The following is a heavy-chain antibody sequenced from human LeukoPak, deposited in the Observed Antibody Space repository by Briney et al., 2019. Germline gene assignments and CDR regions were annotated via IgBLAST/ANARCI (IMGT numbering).Heavy chain of an antibody. CDR2: ISNGGGIT. V-gene: IGHV3-64*01. J-gene: IGHJ4*02. CDR3: ARRYYGSGSYEIDY. D-gene: IGHD3-10*01. Sequence: GGSLRLSCAASGFTFSSYAMHWVRQAPGKGLEYVSAISNGGGITYYANSVRGRFTISRDNSKNTLYLQMGSLRAENMSVYYCARRYYGSGSYEIDYWGQGTLVSVSS. CDR1: GFTFSSYA.